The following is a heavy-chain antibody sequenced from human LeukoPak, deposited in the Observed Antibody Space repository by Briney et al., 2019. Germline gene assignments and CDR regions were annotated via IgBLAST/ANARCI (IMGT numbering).Heavy chain of an antibody. Sequence: GGSLRLSCAASGFTFSSYWMSWVRQAPGKGLEWVANIKPDGSEKYHVDSVKGRFTISRDNAKNSLYLQMNSLGAEDTAVYYCVRTYYYDSSGYMRYPWGQGTLVTVSS. CDR2: IKPDGSEK. D-gene: IGHD3-22*01. V-gene: IGHV3-7*05. CDR1: GFTFSSYW. CDR3: VRTYYYDSSGYMRYP. J-gene: IGHJ5*02.